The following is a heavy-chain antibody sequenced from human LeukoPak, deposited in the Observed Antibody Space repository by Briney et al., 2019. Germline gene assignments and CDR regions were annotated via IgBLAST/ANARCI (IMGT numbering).Heavy chain of an antibody. CDR1: GFTFTNAW. CDR2: IKQDGSEK. D-gene: IGHD4/OR15-4a*01. V-gene: IGHV3-7*03. CDR3: AKGKWGLTINNFDV. Sequence: GGSLRLSCEASGFTFTNAWMNWVRQAPGKGLEWVANIKQDGSEKYYVDSVKGRFTISRDNAKNSLYLQMNSLRAEDTAVYYCAKGKWGLTINNFDVWGQGTMVTVSS. J-gene: IGHJ3*01.